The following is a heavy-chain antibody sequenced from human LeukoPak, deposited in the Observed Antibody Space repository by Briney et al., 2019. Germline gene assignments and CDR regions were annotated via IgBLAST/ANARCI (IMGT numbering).Heavy chain of an antibody. CDR3: AKDRTVGASYWYFDL. CDR1: GFTFSSYA. V-gene: IGHV3-23*01. D-gene: IGHD1-26*01. J-gene: IGHJ2*01. CDR2: ISGSGGST. Sequence: GGSLRLSCAASGFTFSSYAMSWVRQAPGKGLEWVSAISGSGGSTYYADSVKGRFTISRDSSKNTLFLHMNTLRAGDTAIYYCAKDRTVGASYWYFDLWGRGTLVTVSS.